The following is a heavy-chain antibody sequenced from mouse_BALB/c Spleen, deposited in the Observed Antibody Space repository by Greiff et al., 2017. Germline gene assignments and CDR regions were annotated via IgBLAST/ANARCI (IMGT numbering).Heavy chain of an antibody. D-gene: IGHD2-1*01. J-gene: IGHJ3*01. CDR2: IWAGGST. Sequence: VMLVESGPGLVAPSQSLSITCTVSGFSLTSYGVHWVRQPPGKGLEWLGEIWAGGSTNYNSALMSRLSISKDNSKSQVFLKMNSLQTEDTAMYYCARDHGIYGDWLAYWGQGTLVTVSA. V-gene: IGHV2-9*02. CDR1: GFSLTSYG. CDR3: ARDHGIYGDWLAY.